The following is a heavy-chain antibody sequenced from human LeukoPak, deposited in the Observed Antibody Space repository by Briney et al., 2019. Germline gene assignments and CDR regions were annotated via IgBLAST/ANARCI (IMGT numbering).Heavy chain of an antibody. J-gene: IGHJ4*02. CDR1: GGSINSPNSY. CDR3: ARRVVAGTTVDF. D-gene: IGHD1-1*01. V-gene: IGHV4-39*01. CDR2: IFHDGTT. Sequence: SETLSLTCTVSGGSINSPNSYWGWIRQPPGKGLEWIGSIFHDGTTYYSPSLKSRVTVSVDTSLNQFSLSLMSMTAADTAVYYCARRVVAGTTVDFWSQGNLVTVSS.